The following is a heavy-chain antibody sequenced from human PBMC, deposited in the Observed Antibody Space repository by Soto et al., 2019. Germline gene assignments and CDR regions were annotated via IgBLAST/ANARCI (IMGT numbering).Heavy chain of an antibody. CDR2: FVPLFGTT. V-gene: IGHV1-69*01. J-gene: IGHJ4*02. CDR1: GGTFSGYA. CDR3: ATLGPGVPSPPCVDN. Sequence: RLVQSGSELKKPGSSVKVSCQASGGTFSGYALTWVRQAPGQGLEWMGEFVPLFGTTNYAQKFPGRITITADESTRTAYMELNTLTSDDTAVYYCATLGPGVPSPPCVDNWCPGTLVVVSS.